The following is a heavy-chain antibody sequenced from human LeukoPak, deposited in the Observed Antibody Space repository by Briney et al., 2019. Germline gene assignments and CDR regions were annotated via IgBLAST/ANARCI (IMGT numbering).Heavy chain of an antibody. CDR1: GASISRYY. CDR3: ARQDSSGWSPSDY. D-gene: IGHD6-19*01. Sequence: SETLSLTCTVSGASISRYYWSWIRQPAGKGLEWIGRIYTSGSTNYNPSLKSRVTISVDTSKNQFSLKLSSVTAADTAVYYCARQDSSGWSPSDYWGQGTLVTVSS. CDR2: IYTSGST. V-gene: IGHV4-4*07. J-gene: IGHJ4*02.